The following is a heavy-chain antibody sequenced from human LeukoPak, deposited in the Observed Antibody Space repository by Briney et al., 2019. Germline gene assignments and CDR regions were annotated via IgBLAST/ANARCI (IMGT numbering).Heavy chain of an antibody. J-gene: IGHJ5*02. CDR2: IIPILGIA. CDR1: GGTFSSYA. D-gene: IGHD5-24*01. CDR3: ASSRDGYNLFDP. V-gene: IGHV1-69*04. Sequence: SVKVPCKASGGTFSSYAISWVRQAPGQGLEWMGRIIPILGIANYAQKFQGRVTITADKSTSTAYMELSSLRSEDTAVYYCASSRDGYNLFDPWGQGTLVTVSS.